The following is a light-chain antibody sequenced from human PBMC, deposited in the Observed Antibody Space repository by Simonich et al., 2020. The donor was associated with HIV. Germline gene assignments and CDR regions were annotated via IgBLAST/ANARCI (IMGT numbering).Light chain of an antibody. J-gene: IGKJ1*01. CDR3: MQGTLWWT. V-gene: IGKV2-30*02. CDR2: KVS. CDR1: QSLVHSDGNTY. Sequence: DIVMTQSPLSLPVTLGQPASISCRSSQSLVHSDGNTYLNWYHQRPGQSPRRLIYKVSNRDSGGPDRFSGSGSETDFTLKISMVEAEDVGIYYCMQGTLWWTFGQGTKVEIK.